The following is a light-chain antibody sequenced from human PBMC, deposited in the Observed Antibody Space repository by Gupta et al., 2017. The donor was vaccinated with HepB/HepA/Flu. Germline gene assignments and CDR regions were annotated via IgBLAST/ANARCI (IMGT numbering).Light chain of an antibody. V-gene: IGLV1-47*02. Sequence: QPVLTQPPSASGTPGQRVAISCSGSSTNVGRDNVYWYRQLPGTAPKLLIYNDDHRPSGVPARFSGAKSGTSASLAISGLRSEDEADYYCAAWDNSLSAYVFGTGTWVTVL. J-gene: IGLJ1*01. CDR1: STNVGRDN. CDR3: AAWDNSLSAYV. CDR2: NDD.